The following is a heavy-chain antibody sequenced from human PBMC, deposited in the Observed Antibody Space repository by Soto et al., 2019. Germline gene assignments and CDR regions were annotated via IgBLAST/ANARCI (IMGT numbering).Heavy chain of an antibody. Sequence: SETLSLTCTVSGGSISSGDYYWSWIRQPPGKGLEWLGYIYSRGSTYYNPSLKSRVTISVDTSKNQFSLTLSSVTAADPAVYYCARECSSPNSDYDYVWGSYRRPYNWFDPWGQGTLVTVSS. V-gene: IGHV4-30-4*01. CDR3: ARECSSPNSDYDYVWGSYRRPYNWFDP. CDR1: GGSISSGDYY. D-gene: IGHD3-16*02. J-gene: IGHJ5*02. CDR2: IYSRGST.